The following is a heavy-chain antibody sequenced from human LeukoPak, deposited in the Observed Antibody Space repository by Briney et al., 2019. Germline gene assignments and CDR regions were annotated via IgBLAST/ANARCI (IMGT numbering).Heavy chain of an antibody. Sequence: ASVKVSCKASGYTFTSYGISWVRQAPGQGLEWMGWISAYNGNTNYAQKLQGRVTMTTDTSTSTAYMELRSLRPDDTAVYYCAREYAPGNWFDPWGQGTLVTVSS. D-gene: IGHD2-8*01. CDR3: AREYAPGNWFDP. CDR2: ISAYNGNT. J-gene: IGHJ5*02. CDR1: GYTFTSYG. V-gene: IGHV1-18*01.